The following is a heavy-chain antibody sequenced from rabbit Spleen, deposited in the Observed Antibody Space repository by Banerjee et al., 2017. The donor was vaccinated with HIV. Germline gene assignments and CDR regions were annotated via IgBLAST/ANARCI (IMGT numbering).Heavy chain of an antibody. V-gene: IGHV1S45*01. CDR1: GFDFSSSYY. Sequence: QEQLVESGGGLVQPEGSLTLTCKAAGFDFSSSYYMCWVRQAPGKGPEWIACIYVGDGSTYYASWVNGRFTISKTSSTTVTLQMTTLTAADTATYFCARGSATMTMVITGYYLNLWGQGTLVTVS. CDR2: IYVGDGST. J-gene: IGHJ4*01. D-gene: IGHD2-1*01. CDR3: ARGSATMTMVITGYYLNL.